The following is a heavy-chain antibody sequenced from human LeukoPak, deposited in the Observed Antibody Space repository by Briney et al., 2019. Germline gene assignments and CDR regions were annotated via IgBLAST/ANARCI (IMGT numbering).Heavy chain of an antibody. Sequence: SVKVSCKASGGTFSSYAISWVRQAPGQGLEWMGGIIPILGTANYAQKFQGRVTITADKSTSTAYMELSSLRSEDTAVYYCARAAIVGRYYFDYWGQGTLVTVSS. CDR1: GGTFSSYA. J-gene: IGHJ4*02. V-gene: IGHV1-69*10. CDR3: ARAAIVGRYYFDY. D-gene: IGHD1-26*01. CDR2: IIPILGTA.